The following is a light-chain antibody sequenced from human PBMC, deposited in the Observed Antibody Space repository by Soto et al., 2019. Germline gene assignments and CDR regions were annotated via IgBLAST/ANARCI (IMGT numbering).Light chain of an antibody. J-gene: IGLJ3*02. CDR3: AAWDDSLNGPV. CDR2: TNN. V-gene: IGLV1-44*01. CDR1: SSNIGSNT. Sequence: QSVLTQPPSASGTPGQRVTISCSGSSSNIGSNTVNWYQQLPGTAPKLLIYTNNQRPSGVPDGFSGSKSGASASLAISGLQSDDEADYYCAAWDDSLNGPVFGGGTKLTVL.